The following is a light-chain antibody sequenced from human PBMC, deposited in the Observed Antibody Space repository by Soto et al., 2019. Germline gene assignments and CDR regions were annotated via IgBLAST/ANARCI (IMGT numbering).Light chain of an antibody. Sequence: DIVMTQAPVSLPVTPGQPASISCSARHSLLHSNGYNYLDWYLQKPGQSPQLLIYLGSNRASGVPDRFSGSGSGTDFTLKISRVEAEDVGVYYCMQPLQSWTFGQGTKV. V-gene: IGKV2-28*01. J-gene: IGKJ1*01. CDR3: MQPLQSWT. CDR2: LGS. CDR1: HSLLHSNGYNY.